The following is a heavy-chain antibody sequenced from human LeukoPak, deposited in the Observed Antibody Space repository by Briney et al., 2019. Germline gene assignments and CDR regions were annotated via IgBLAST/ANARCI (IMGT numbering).Heavy chain of an antibody. V-gene: IGHV3-23*01. CDR2: ISGSGGGT. CDR1: GFTFSNSA. CDR3: AKAAGRGYNYGDYFDY. D-gene: IGHD5-18*01. J-gene: IGHJ4*02. Sequence: GGSLSLSCAASGFTFSNSAMSWVRQAPGKGLEWVSAISGSGGGTYHADSVKGRFTISRDNSKNTLYMQMNSLRAADTAVYYCAKAAGRGYNYGDYFDYWGQGTLVTVSS.